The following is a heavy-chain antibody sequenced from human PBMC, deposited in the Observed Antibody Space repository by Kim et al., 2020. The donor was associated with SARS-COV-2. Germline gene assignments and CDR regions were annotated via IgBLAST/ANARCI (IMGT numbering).Heavy chain of an antibody. V-gene: IGHV3-7*01. J-gene: IGHJ3*02. CDR3: ARAPTQAAGGAFDI. Sequence: VDSVKGRFTISRDNARNSLYLHMNSLSVEDTAVYYCARAPTQAAGGAFDIWGQGTMVTVSS. D-gene: IGHD2-15*01.